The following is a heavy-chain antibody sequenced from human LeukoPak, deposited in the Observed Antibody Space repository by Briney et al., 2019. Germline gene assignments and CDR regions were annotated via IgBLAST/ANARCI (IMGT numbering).Heavy chain of an antibody. V-gene: IGHV1-46*01. D-gene: IGHD3-3*01. Sequence: ASVKVSCKASGYTFTSYYMHWVRQAPGQGLEWMGIINPSGGSTSYAQKFQGRVTTTRDMSTSTVYMELSSLRSEDTAVYYCARDSSRGMEWLLEHLNWFDPWGQGTLVTVSS. CDR3: ARDSSRGMEWLLEHLNWFDP. CDR2: INPSGGST. J-gene: IGHJ5*02. CDR1: GYTFTSYY.